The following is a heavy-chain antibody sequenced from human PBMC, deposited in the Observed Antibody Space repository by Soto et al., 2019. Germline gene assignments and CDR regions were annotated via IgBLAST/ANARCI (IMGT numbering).Heavy chain of an antibody. CDR3: ARDSMRVGLPVSYYDMDV. Sequence: SETLSLTCTVSGGSVSSGSNYWSWIRQPPGKGLAWIGYIYSSGSTNYNPSLKSRVTISVDTTKNQFSLKLSSLTAVGTAVYYRARDSMRVGLPVSYYDMDVWGQGTTVTVSS. D-gene: IGHD3-22*01. V-gene: IGHV4-61*01. J-gene: IGHJ6*02. CDR1: GGSVSSGSNY. CDR2: IYSSGST.